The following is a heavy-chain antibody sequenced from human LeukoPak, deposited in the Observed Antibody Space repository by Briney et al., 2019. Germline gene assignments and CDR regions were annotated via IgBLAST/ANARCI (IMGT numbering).Heavy chain of an antibody. Sequence: GSLRLSCVASGFTFSDYGMHWVRQAPGKGLEWVAFIRYDGSNKYYADSVKGRFTISRDNSKNTLYLQMNSLRAEDTAVYYCARGSFPAYMTTVTTRAFPFDPWGQGTLVTVSS. CDR1: GFTFSDYG. J-gene: IGHJ5*02. D-gene: IGHD4-17*01. CDR3: ARGSFPAYMTTVTTRAFPFDP. CDR2: IRYDGSNK. V-gene: IGHV3-30*02.